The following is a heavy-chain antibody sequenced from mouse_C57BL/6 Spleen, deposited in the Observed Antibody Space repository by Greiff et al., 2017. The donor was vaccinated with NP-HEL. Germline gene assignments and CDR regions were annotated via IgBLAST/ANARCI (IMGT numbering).Heavy chain of an antibody. CDR3: ARLVSSGFFAY. Sequence: VKLQESGAELVKPGASVKLSCKASGYTFTSYWMHWVKQRPGRGLEWIGRIDPNSGGTKYNEKFKSKATLTVDKPSSTAYMQLSSLTSEDSAVYYCARLVSSGFFAYWGQGTLVTVSA. V-gene: IGHV1-72*01. CDR2: IDPNSGGT. J-gene: IGHJ3*01. D-gene: IGHD3-2*02. CDR1: GYTFTSYW.